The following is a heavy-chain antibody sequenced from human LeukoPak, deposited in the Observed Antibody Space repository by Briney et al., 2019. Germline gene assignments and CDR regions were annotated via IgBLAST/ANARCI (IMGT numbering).Heavy chain of an antibody. CDR1: GGSISSGSYF. V-gene: IGHV4-61*02. J-gene: IGHJ3*02. D-gene: IGHD3-10*01. Sequence: SQTLSLTCTVSGGSISSGSYFWSWIRQPAGKGLEWIGRIYGSGSTNYNPSLKSRVSISVDTSKNQFSLKLSSVTATDTAVYYCASLSRRFGESVEAFDIWGQGTMVTVSS. CDR3: ASLSRRFGESVEAFDI. CDR2: IYGSGST.